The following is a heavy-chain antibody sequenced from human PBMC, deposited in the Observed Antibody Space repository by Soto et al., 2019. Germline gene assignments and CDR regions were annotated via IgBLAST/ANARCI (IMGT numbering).Heavy chain of an antibody. D-gene: IGHD1-26*01. CDR3: TTNAAAKVGTLSY. V-gene: IGHV3-15*01. CDR1: GFTFNNAR. CDR2: IDGGKT. J-gene: IGHJ4*02. Sequence: PEGSLRLSCAASGFTFNNARMRWVRQAPGKGLDWVGRIDGGKTDFAAPVEGRFTFSRDDSRNTLFLQMNSLKTEDTGVYYCTTNAAAKVGTLSYWGQGTLVTVSS.